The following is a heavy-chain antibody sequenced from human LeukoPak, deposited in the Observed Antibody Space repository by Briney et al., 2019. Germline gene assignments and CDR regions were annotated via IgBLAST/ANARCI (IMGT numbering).Heavy chain of an antibody. J-gene: IGHJ6*03. Sequence: GGSLRLSCAASGFTFSSYSMNWVRQAPGKGLEWVSSISSSSSYIYYADSVKGRFTISRDNAKNSLYLQMNSLRAEDTAVYCCARDADTAMVGYYYYYMDVWGKGTTVTVSS. CDR1: GFTFSSYS. CDR2: ISSSSSYI. CDR3: ARDADTAMVGYYYYYMDV. D-gene: IGHD5-18*01. V-gene: IGHV3-21*01.